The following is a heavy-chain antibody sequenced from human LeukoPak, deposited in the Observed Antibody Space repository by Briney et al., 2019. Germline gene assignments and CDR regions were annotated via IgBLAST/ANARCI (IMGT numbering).Heavy chain of an antibody. CDR3: ARAMGAILSYYFDY. CDR1: GFTFDDYG. V-gene: IGHV3-20*04. J-gene: IGHJ4*02. D-gene: IGHD1-26*01. Sequence: PGGSLRLSCAASGFTFDDYGMSWVRQAPGKGLEWVSGINWNGGNKGYADSVKGRFTISRDNAQNSLYLQMNSLRAEDTALYYCARAMGAILSYYFDYWGQGTLVTVSS. CDR2: INWNGGNK.